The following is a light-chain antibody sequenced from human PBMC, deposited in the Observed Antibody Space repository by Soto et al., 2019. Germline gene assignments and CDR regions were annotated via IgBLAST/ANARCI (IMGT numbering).Light chain of an antibody. V-gene: IGKV1-5*01. CDR3: QQYETFSGT. CDR2: DAS. J-gene: IGKJ1*01. CDR1: QSGSGW. Sequence: DITMTHSVFSLCASVQPPLPVTSRASQSGSGWLAWYQQKPGEAPKLLIYDASALPRGVPSRFSGSGSGTKFTLTIASLQPDDFATYYCQQYETFSGTFGPGTKVDIK.